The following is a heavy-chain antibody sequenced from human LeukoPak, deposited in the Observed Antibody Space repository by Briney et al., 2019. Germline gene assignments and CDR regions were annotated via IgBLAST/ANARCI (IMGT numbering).Heavy chain of an antibody. CDR2: ISGRGGST. D-gene: IGHD1-26*01. CDR3: ARDTEWERYMDV. CDR1: GFTFSSYA. J-gene: IGHJ6*03. Sequence: PGGSLRLSCAASGFTFSSYAMSWVRQAPGKGLEWVSNISGRGGSTYYADSVKGRFTISRDNSKNTLYLQMNSLRAEDTAVYYCARDTEWERYMDVWGKGTTVTISS. V-gene: IGHV3-23*01.